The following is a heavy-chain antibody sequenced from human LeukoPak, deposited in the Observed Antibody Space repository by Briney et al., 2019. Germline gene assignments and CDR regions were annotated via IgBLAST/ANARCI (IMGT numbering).Heavy chain of an antibody. CDR3: ARSSDWLERTHFDY. CDR2: ISSSSSYI. Sequence: GGSLRLSCAASGFTFSSYSMNWVRQAPGKGLEWVSSISSSSSYIYYADSVKGRFTISRDNAENSLYLQMNSLRAEDTAVYYCARSSDWLERTHFDYWGQGTLVTVSS. J-gene: IGHJ4*02. D-gene: IGHD3-9*01. CDR1: GFTFSSYS. V-gene: IGHV3-21*01.